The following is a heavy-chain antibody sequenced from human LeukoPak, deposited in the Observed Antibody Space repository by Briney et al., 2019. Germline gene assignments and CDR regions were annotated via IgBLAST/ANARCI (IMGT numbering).Heavy chain of an antibody. CDR2: FSPYNGNK. D-gene: IGHD3-22*01. J-gene: IGHJ4*02. CDR1: GYTFTSYG. CDR3: ARDGTWGRYHYDSTGNDYYFDY. V-gene: IGHV1-18*01. Sequence: ASVKLSCKASGYTFTSYGTIWLRQSPGQGLKWMGWFSPYNGNKNYAQKFQGRVTMTTDLSTSTAYMEVRSVRSDDTAVYHCARDGTWGRYHYDSTGNDYYFDYWGQGTLVTVSS.